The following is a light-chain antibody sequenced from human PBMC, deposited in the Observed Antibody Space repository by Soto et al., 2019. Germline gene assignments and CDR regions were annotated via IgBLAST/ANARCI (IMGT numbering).Light chain of an antibody. CDR3: CSYAGSSSWV. Sequence: QSVLTQPPSVSGAPGQRVTISCTGSSSNIGASYDVHWYQQHPGKAPKLMIYEGSKRPSGVSNRFSGSKSGNTASLTISGLQAEDEADYYCCSYAGSSSWVFGGGTKLTVL. CDR1: SSNIGASYD. CDR2: EGS. J-gene: IGLJ3*02. V-gene: IGLV2-23*01.